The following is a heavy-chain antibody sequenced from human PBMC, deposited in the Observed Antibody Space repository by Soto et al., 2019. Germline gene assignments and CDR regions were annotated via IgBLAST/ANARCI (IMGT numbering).Heavy chain of an antibody. V-gene: IGHV4-59*01. CDR2: IYYSGST. Sequence: QVQLQESGPGLVKPSETLSLTCTVSGGSISSYYWSWIRQPPGKGLEWIGYIYYSGSTNYNPSPKSRVTISVDTSKNPFSLKLSSVTAADTAVYYCAKEGSKDYYYYYAMDVWGQGTTVTVSS. CDR3: AKEGSKDYYYYYAMDV. CDR1: GGSISSYY. J-gene: IGHJ6*02.